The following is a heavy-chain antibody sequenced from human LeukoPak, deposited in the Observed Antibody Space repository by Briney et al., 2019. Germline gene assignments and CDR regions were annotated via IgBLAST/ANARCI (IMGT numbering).Heavy chain of an antibody. CDR3: GRFWGSYPPDY. CDR1: GFSSTSYA. J-gene: IGHJ4*02. Sequence: GGSLRLSCAASGFSSTSYAMTWVRQAPGKGLEWVSAASEDGGTTYYADSVEGRFAISRDNTKNTLYLQMNSLRAEDTAVYYCGRFWGSYPPDYWGQGTLVTVSS. CDR2: ASEDGGTT. V-gene: IGHV3-23*01. D-gene: IGHD3-16*01.